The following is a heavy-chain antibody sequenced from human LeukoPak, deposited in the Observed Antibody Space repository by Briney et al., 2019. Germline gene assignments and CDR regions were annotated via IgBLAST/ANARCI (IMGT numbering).Heavy chain of an antibody. V-gene: IGHV3-15*01. CDR2: IKSKTDGGTT. D-gene: IGHD3-9*01. J-gene: IGHJ6*03. Sequence: AGGSLRLSCAASGFTFSNAWMSWVRQAPGEGLEWVGRIKSKTDGGTTDYAAPVKGRFTISRDDSKNTLYLQMNSLKTEDTAVYYCTTDEGYDIDMDVWGKGTTVTISS. CDR3: TTDEGYDIDMDV. CDR1: GFTFSNAW.